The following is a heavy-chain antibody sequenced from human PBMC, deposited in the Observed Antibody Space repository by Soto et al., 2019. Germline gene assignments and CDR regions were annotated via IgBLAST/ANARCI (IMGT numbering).Heavy chain of an antibody. V-gene: IGHV1-2*04. D-gene: IGHD2-2*01. CDR2: IYPDSGET. CDR3: ARMCSISTCLCDAHDI. Sequence: ASVKVSCKASGYTSSGHYIHWMRQAPGQGLEWMGWIYPDSGETKFAQKFQGLVTMTRDTSKSTVYMELSRLISDDTAVYYCARMCSISTCLCDAHDIWGQGTLVTVSS. CDR1: GYTSSGHY. J-gene: IGHJ3*02.